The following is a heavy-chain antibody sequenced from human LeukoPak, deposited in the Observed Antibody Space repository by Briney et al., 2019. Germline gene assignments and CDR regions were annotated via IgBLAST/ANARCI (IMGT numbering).Heavy chain of an antibody. V-gene: IGHV1-46*01. D-gene: IGHD2-2*02. J-gene: IGHJ3*02. CDR1: GYTFTSYY. CDR3: ARATQTVVVPAAIVGDAFDI. Sequence: ASVKVSCKASGYTFTSYYMHWVRQAPGQGLEWMGIINPSGGSTSYAQKFQGRATMTRDTSTSAVYMELSSLRSEDTAVYYCARATQTVVVPAAIVGDAFDIWGQGTMVTVSS. CDR2: INPSGGST.